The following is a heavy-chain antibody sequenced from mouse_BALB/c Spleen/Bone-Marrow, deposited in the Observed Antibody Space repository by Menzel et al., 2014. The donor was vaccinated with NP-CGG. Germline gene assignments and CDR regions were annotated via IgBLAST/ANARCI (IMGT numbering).Heavy chain of an antibody. J-gene: IGHJ4*01. Sequence: EVMLVESGGGLVKPGGSLKLSCAASGFTLSSYAMSWVRQTPEKRLEWVASFSSGGNIYYPDGVKGRFTISRDNVRNILYLQMSSLRSEDTAMYYCARGGLVRGYGMDYWGQGTSVTVSS. CDR3: ARGGLVRGYGMDY. V-gene: IGHV5-6-5*01. CDR1: GFTLSSYA. CDR2: FSSGGNI. D-gene: IGHD1-1*01.